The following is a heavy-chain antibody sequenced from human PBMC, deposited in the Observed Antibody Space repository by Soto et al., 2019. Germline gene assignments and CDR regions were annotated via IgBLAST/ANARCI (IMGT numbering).Heavy chain of an antibody. CDR2: ISYDGSNK. CDR3: AWIDDYGDYAGNSEFWFDP. CDR1: GFTFSSYA. J-gene: IGHJ5*02. Sequence: GGSLRLSCAASGFTFSSYAMHWVRQAPGKGLEWVAVISYDGSNKYYADSVKGRFTISRDNSKNTLYLQMNSLRAEDTAVYYCAWIDDYGDYAGNSEFWFDPWGQGTLVTVSS. D-gene: IGHD4-17*01. V-gene: IGHV3-30-3*01.